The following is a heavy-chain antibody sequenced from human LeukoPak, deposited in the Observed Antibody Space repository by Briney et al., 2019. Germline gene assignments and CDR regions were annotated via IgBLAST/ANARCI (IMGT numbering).Heavy chain of an antibody. V-gene: IGHV4-59*08. CDR1: GGSISSYF. Sequence: KPSETLSLTCTVSGGSISSYFWSWIRQPPGKGLEWIGNIYYSGSTNYNPSLESRVTISVDTSKNQLSLKLSSVTAADAAVYYCATSSKGGLEAFDIWGQGTMVTVSS. CDR2: IYYSGST. J-gene: IGHJ3*02. CDR3: ATSSKGGLEAFDI. D-gene: IGHD3-16*01.